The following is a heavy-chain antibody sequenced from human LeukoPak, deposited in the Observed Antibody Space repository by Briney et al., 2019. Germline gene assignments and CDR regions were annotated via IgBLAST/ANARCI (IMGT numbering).Heavy chain of an antibody. CDR1: GFTFSNYA. J-gene: IGHJ4*02. CDR2: ISDSGDST. Sequence: GGSLRLSCKTSGFTFSNYAMTWVRQAPGKGLEWVSAISDSGDSTYYADSVRGRFTVSRDNSKNTLYLQMNNLRAEDTALYYCAKDPHSSAWYESPYWGQGTLVTVSS. CDR3: AKDPHSSAWYESPY. D-gene: IGHD6-19*01. V-gene: IGHV3-23*01.